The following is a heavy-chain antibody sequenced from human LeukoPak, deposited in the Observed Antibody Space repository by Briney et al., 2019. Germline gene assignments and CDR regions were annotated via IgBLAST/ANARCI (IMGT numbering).Heavy chain of an antibody. J-gene: IGHJ4*02. CDR3: ARDFLGAGTVGATSGY. CDR1: GGSISSSPYY. CDR2: IYYSGNT. V-gene: IGHV4-39*02. D-gene: IGHD1-26*01. Sequence: PSETLSLTCTVSGGSISSSPYYWGWVRQPPGKGLEWIGSIYYSGNTYYNPSLKSRVTISVDTSKNQFSLKVNSVTAADTAVYYCARDFLGAGTVGATSGYWGQGTLVTVSS.